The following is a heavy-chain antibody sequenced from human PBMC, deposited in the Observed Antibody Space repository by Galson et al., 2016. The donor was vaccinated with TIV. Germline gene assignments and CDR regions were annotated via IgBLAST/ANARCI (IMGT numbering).Heavy chain of an antibody. CDR1: RFIFSNYA. V-gene: IGHV3-23*01. Sequence: SLRLSCAAPRFIFSNYAMNWVRQAPGKGLEWVSGISGSGDNTYYADSVKGRFTISRDNSKNTVYPQMNSLRAEDTAVYYCAKEETGDAYDIWGQGTMVTVSS. CDR3: AKEETGDAYDI. D-gene: IGHD1-1*01. CDR2: ISGSGDNT. J-gene: IGHJ3*02.